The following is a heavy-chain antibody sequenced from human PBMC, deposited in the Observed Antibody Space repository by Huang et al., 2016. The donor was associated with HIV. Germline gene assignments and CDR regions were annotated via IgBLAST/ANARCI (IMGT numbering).Heavy chain of an antibody. CDR2: IYPGDSDT. D-gene: IGHD2-2*01. Sequence: EVQLVQSGAVVKKPGESLKISCKGSGYTFNGYWVGWVRTMPGKGLEGVGNIYPGDSDTTYSPSFQGQVTISADKSISTAYLQWSGLKASDTAMYYCARQGVGDFVVEPTGLGAFDIWGQGTMVTVSS. CDR1: GYTFNGYW. J-gene: IGHJ3*02. V-gene: IGHV5-51*01. CDR3: ARQGVGDFVVEPTGLGAFDI.